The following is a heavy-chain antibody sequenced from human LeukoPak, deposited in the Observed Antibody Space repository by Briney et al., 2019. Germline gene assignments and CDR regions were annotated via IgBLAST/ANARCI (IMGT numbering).Heavy chain of an antibody. V-gene: IGHV3-33*01. CDR3: ARALSSDSGWYYSDF. J-gene: IGHJ4*02. CDR2: IRYDGSDT. CDR1: EFTFRNYG. Sequence: GGSLRLSCAASEFTFRNYGMHWVRQAPGKGLEWVTFIRYDGSDTYYADSVKGRFTISRDNSKNILYLQMNSLKAEDTALYYCARALSSDSGWYYSDFWGQGTLVTVSS. D-gene: IGHD6-19*01.